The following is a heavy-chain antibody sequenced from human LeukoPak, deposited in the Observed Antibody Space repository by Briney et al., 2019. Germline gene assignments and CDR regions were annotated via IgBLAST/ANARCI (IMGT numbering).Heavy chain of an antibody. J-gene: IGHJ4*02. CDR2: ISGSGGST. CDR3: AKNPPVLLWFGELLQLYYFDY. V-gene: IGHV3-23*01. Sequence: GGSLRLSCAASGFTFSSYGMSWVRQAPGKGLEWVSAISGSGGSTYYADSVKGRFTISRDNSKNTLYLQMNSLRAEDTAVYYCAKNPPVLLWFGELLQLYYFDYWGQGTLVTVSS. CDR1: GFTFSSYG. D-gene: IGHD3-10*01.